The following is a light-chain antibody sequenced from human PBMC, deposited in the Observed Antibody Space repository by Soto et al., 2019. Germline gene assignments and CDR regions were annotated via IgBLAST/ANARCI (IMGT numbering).Light chain of an antibody. CDR3: QQRTNWVT. CDR1: QSVSRY. V-gene: IGKV3-11*01. CDR2: DAS. J-gene: IGKJ5*01. Sequence: EIVLTQSPATLSLSPGERATLSCRASQSVSRYLAWYQQKPGQAPRLLIFDASNRATGIPARLSGSGSGTDFTLTISSLESEDFAVYYCQQRTNWVTFGQGTRLAIK.